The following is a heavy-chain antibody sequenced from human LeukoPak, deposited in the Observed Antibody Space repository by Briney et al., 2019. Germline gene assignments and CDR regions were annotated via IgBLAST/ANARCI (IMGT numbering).Heavy chain of an antibody. D-gene: IGHD3-10*01. J-gene: IGHJ4*02. CDR1: GFTFSSYA. CDR2: ISGSGGSI. Sequence: PGGSLRLSCAASGFTFSSYAMSWVRQAPGKGLEWVSAISGSGGSIYYADSVKGRFTISRDNSKNTLYLQMNSLRAEDTAVYYCAKVIQYYYGSGSYYFDYWGQGTLVTVSS. V-gene: IGHV3-23*01. CDR3: AKVIQYYYGSGSYYFDY.